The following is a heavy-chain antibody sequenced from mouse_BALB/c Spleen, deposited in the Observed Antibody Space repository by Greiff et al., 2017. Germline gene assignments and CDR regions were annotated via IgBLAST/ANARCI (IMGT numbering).Heavy chain of an antibody. J-gene: IGHJ3*01. V-gene: IGHV5-12-1*01. CDR1: GFAFSSYD. D-gene: IGHD1-2*01. CDR2: ISSSGGST. Sequence: EVKLVESGGGLVKPGGSLKLSCAASGFAFSSYDMSWVRQTPEKRLEWVAYISSSGGSTYYPDTVKGRFTISRDNAKNTLYLQMSSLKSEDTAMYYCARQGLRLTWFAYWGQGTLVTVSA. CDR3: ARQGLRLTWFAY.